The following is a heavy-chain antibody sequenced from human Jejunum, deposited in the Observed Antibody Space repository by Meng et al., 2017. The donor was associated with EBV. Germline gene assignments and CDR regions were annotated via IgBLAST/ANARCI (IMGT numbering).Heavy chain of an antibody. J-gene: IGHJ4*02. Sequence: QVQLEQSWGGVKKPGASVTLSCKASGYTFTNYPIHWVRQAPGQRPEWMGCINPGNGETEFSQKFQGRVTITRDTSATTAYMELTSLRSEDTAVYYCASRPGFNIGPFDYWGQGTLVTVSS. CDR2: INPGNGET. V-gene: IGHV1-3*01. CDR1: GYTFTNYP. CDR3: ASRPGFNIGPFDY. D-gene: IGHD3/OR15-3a*01.